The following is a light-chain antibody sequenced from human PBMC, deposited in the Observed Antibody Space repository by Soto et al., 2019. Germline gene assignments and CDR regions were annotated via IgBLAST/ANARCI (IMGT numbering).Light chain of an antibody. V-gene: IGKV2-28*01. CDR1: QSLLHSNGYNY. CDR2: LGS. J-gene: IGKJ1*01. CDR3: MKALQTPPT. Sequence: DIVMTQSPLSLPVTPGEPASISCRPSQSLLHSNGYNYLNWYLQKPGQSPQLLIYLGSNRASGVPDRFSGSGSGTDFTLKISGVEAEDVGVYYCMKALQTPPTFGQGTKVDI.